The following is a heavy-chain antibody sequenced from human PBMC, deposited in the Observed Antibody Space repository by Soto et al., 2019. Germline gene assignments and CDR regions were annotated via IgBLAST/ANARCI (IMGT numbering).Heavy chain of an antibody. CDR1: GFYFSDFY. Sequence: QVQLVESGGGLVKPGGSLRLSCAASGFYFSDFYMSWIRQAPGRGLEWVSYISTGGSTMYYADSVKGRFTISRDNAKNSLYLHMNSLRAEDTAVYYCARDIGYCRGGSCYRMGAFDIWGQGTMVTVSS. CDR3: ARDIGYCRGGSCYRMGAFDI. D-gene: IGHD2-15*01. CDR2: ISTGGSTM. V-gene: IGHV3-11*01. J-gene: IGHJ3*02.